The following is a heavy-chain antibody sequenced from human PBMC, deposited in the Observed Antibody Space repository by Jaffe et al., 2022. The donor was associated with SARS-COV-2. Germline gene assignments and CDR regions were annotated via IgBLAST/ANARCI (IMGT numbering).Heavy chain of an antibody. V-gene: IGHV3-21*01. CDR3: ARSAPGSNRIDY. Sequence: EVQLVDSGGGLVKPGGSLRLSCAGSGFTFYSVGMNWVRQAPGKGLEWVSSISSASSYIYYADSLEGRFTISRDNAKNSLYLQMNSLRAEDTAVYYCARSAPGSNRIDYWGQGTLVTVSS. CDR2: ISSASSYI. CDR1: GFTFYSVG. D-gene: IGHD3-10*01. J-gene: IGHJ4*02.